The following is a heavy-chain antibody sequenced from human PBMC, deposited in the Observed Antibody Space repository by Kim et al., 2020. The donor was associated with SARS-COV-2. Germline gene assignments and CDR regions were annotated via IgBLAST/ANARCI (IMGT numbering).Heavy chain of an antibody. CDR1: GFTFSSYW. CDR2: IKQDGSKK. CDR3: ARSDCSGGTCSNLKAAFDY. Sequence: GGSLRLSCAASGFTFSSYWVNWVRQAPGKGLEWVANIKQDGSKKNYVASVKGRFTISRDNAKNSVYLQMNSLRDEDTAVYYCARSDCSGGTCSNLKAAFDYWGQGTLVTVSS. D-gene: IGHD2-15*01. J-gene: IGHJ4*02. V-gene: IGHV3-7*05.